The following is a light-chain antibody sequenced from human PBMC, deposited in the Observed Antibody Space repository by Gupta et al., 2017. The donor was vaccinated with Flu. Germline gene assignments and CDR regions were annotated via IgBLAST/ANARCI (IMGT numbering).Light chain of an antibody. CDR1: SGLMSSNY. CDR3: QSYDSSNQGV. J-gene: IGLJ3*02. CDR2: ENN. Sequence: SGLMSSNYVQWYRRRPGSSPTTVIYENNQRSAGAPDRFSGSVDSSSNSASLTISGLKSEDEADYYCQSYDSSNQGVFGGGTKLTVL. V-gene: IGLV6-57*01.